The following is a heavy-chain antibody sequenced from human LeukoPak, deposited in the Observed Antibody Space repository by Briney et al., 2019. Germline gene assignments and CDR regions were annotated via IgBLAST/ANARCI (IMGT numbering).Heavy chain of an antibody. V-gene: IGHV3-21*01. CDR2: ISSSSIYT. D-gene: IGHD4-17*01. CDR3: ARVGVDYGGAFDI. CDR1: GFTFTTYS. Sequence: GGSLRLSCGASGFTFTTYSMNWVRQAPGKGLEWVSSISSSSIYTYYADSVKGRFTISRDNSKNTLYLQMNSLRAEDTAVYYCARVGVDYGGAFDIWGQGTMVTVSS. J-gene: IGHJ3*02.